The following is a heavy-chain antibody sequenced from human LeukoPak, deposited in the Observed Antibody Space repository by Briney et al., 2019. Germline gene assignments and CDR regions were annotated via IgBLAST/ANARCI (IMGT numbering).Heavy chain of an antibody. D-gene: IGHD3-22*01. CDR2: IYYSGST. V-gene: IGHV4-31*03. J-gene: IGHJ4*02. Sequence: SETLSLTCTVSGGSISSGGYYWSWIRQHPGKGLEWIWYIYYSGSTYYNPSLKSRVTISVDTSKNQFSLKLSSVTAADTAVYYCARAPGRQVITSVWGQGTLVTVSS. CDR1: GGSISSGGYY. CDR3: ARAPGRQVITSV.